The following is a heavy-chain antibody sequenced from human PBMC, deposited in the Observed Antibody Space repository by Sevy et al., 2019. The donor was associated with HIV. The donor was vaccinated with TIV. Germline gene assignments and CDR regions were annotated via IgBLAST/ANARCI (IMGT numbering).Heavy chain of an antibody. Sequence: SETLSLTCTASGGSLISPTFYWGWVRQPPGERLEWIAAMHYGGNTYYNPSLKGRLAMSVDTSKNQFCLNLTAVTAADAAVYHCVRDHHLRGRHWFDSWGQGALVTVSS. CDR3: VRDHHLRGRHWFDS. CDR2: MHYGGNT. CDR1: GGSLISPTFY. J-gene: IGHJ5*01. V-gene: IGHV4-39*02. D-gene: IGHD3-16*01.